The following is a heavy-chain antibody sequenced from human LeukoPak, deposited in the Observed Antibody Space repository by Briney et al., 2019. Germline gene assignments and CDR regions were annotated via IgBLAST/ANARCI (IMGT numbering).Heavy chain of an antibody. J-gene: IGHJ6*03. CDR2: INPNSGGT. D-gene: IGHD2-15*01. CDR3: ARDDFPYCSGGSCYSDYYYYMDV. Sequence: ASVTVSCKASGYTFTGYYMHWVRQAPGQGLEWMGWINPNSGGTNYAQKFQGRVTMTRDTSISTAYMELSRLRSDDTAVYYCARDDFPYCSGGSCYSDYYYYMDVWGKGTTVTVSS. V-gene: IGHV1-2*02. CDR1: GYTFTGYY.